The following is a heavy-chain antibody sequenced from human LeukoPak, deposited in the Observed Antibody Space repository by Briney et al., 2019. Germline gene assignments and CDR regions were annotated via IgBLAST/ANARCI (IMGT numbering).Heavy chain of an antibody. Sequence: SDTLSLTCTVSGGSIRSYYWSWIRQPPGKGLEWIGYIYYSGNTKYNPSLKSRVTISVDTSKNQFSLKLRSVTAADTAVYYCARVYYSSSYDYWYFDLWGRGTLVTVSS. CDR1: GGSIRSYY. CDR2: IYYSGNT. V-gene: IGHV4-59*07. J-gene: IGHJ2*01. D-gene: IGHD6-13*01. CDR3: ARVYYSSSYDYWYFDL.